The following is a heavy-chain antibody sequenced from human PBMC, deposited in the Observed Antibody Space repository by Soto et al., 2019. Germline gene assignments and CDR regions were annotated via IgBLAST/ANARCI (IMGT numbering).Heavy chain of an antibody. D-gene: IGHD2-21*02. V-gene: IGHV3-23*01. CDR3: AKMIVVVTAGSDY. J-gene: IGHJ4*02. Sequence: EVQVLESGGGLVQPGGSLRLSCAASGFTFSSYAMSWVRQAPGKGLEWVSAISGSGGSTYYADSVKGRFTISRDNSKNTLYLQMNSLRAEDTAVYYCAKMIVVVTAGSDYWGQGTLVTVSS. CDR2: ISGSGGST. CDR1: GFTFSSYA.